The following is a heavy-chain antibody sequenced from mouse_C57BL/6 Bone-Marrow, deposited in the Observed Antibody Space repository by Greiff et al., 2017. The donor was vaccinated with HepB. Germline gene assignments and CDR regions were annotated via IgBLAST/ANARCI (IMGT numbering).Heavy chain of an antibody. Sequence: QVQLKESGSELRSPGSSVKLSCKDFDSEVFPIAYMSWVRQKPGHGFEWIGGILPSIGRTIYGEKFEDKATLDADTLSNTAYLELNSLTSEDSAIYYCARLRGTMADWYFDVWGTGTTVTVSS. CDR1: DSEVFPIAY. CDR2: ILPSIGRT. J-gene: IGHJ1*03. CDR3: ARLRGTMADWYFDV. D-gene: IGHD1-1*02. V-gene: IGHV15-2*01.